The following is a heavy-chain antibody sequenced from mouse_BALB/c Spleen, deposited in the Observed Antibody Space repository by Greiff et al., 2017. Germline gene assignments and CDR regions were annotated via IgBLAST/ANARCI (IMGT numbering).Heavy chain of an antibody. CDR3: ARQNYGRYYYAMDY. V-gene: IGHV5-12-1*01. Sequence: DVMLVESGGGLVKPGGSLKLSCAASGFAFSSYDMSWVRQTPEKRLEWVAYISSGGGSTYYPDTVKGRFTISRDNAKNTLYLQMSSLKSEDTAMYYCARQNYGRYYYAMDYWGQGTSVTVSS. CDR2: ISSGGGST. CDR1: GFAFSSYD. J-gene: IGHJ4*01. D-gene: IGHD1-1*02.